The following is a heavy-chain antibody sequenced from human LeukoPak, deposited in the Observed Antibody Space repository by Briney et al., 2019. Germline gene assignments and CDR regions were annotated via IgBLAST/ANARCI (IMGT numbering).Heavy chain of an antibody. CDR2: IYYSGST. J-gene: IGHJ4*02. D-gene: IGHD6-19*01. Sequence: SETLSLTCTVSGGSISSGDYYWSWIRQPPGKGLEWIGYIYYSGSTYYNPSLKSRVTISVDTSKNQFSLKLSSVTAADTAVYYCARVAVSSGFSIGYWGQGTLVTVSS. CDR3: ARVAVSSGFSIGY. CDR1: GGSISSGDYY. V-gene: IGHV4-30-4*01.